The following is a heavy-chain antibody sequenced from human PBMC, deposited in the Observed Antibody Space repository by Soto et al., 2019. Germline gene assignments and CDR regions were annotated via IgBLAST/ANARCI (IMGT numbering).Heavy chain of an antibody. D-gene: IGHD5-18*01. CDR2: ISGSGSGGST. V-gene: IGHV3-23*01. Sequence: EVRLLESGGGLVQSGGSLRLSCTASGFTFRSYAMSWVRQAPGKGLECVSTISGSGSGGSTYYADSVKGRFTISRDNSKNTLYLQMNSLRAEDTAVYYCAKSPTAMFLNIWFDPWGQGTLVTVSS. CDR1: GFTFRSYA. CDR3: AKSPTAMFLNIWFDP. J-gene: IGHJ5*02.